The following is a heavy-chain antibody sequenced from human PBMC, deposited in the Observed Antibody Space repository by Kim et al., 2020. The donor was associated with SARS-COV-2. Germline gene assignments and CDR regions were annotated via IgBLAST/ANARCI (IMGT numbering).Heavy chain of an antibody. D-gene: IGHD6-13*01. CDR3: ASQIRKGGSWYVDAFDI. CDR1: GGTFSSYA. V-gene: IGHV1-69*04. J-gene: IGHJ3*02. Sequence: SVKVSCKASGGTFSSYAISWVRQAPGQGLEWMGRLIPILAIANYAQKFQGRVTITADKSTSTAYMELSSLSSEDTAVSYCASQIRKGGSWYVDAFDIWG. CDR2: LIPILAIA.